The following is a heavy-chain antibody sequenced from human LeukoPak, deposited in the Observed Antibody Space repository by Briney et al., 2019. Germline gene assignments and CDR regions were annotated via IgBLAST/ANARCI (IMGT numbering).Heavy chain of an antibody. Sequence: GGSLRLSCAASGFTFSSYVVSWVRQAPGKGLEWVSAISGSGGSTYYADSVKGRFTISRDNSKNTLYLQMNSLRAEDTAVYYCAKDLAAAGTPYYYYYYGMDVWGQGTTVTVSS. V-gene: IGHV3-23*01. CDR3: AKDLAAAGTPYYYYYYGMDV. CDR2: ISGSGGST. J-gene: IGHJ6*02. CDR1: GFTFSSYV. D-gene: IGHD6-13*01.